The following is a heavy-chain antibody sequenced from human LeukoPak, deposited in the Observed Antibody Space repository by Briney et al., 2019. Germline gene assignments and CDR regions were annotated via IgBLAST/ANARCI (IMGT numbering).Heavy chain of an antibody. J-gene: IGHJ3*02. Sequence: PGGSLRLSCAASGFTFSSYAMSWVRQAPGKGLEWVSAISGSGGSTYCADSVKGRFTISRDNSKNTLYLQMNSLRAEDTAVYYCANPGGVVVIRLFAFDIWGQGTMVTVSS. CDR1: GFTFSSYA. CDR3: ANPGGVVVIRLFAFDI. V-gene: IGHV3-23*01. CDR2: ISGSGGST. D-gene: IGHD3-22*01.